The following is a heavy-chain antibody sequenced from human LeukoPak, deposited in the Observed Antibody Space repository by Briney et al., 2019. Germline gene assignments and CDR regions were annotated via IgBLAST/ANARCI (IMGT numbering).Heavy chain of an antibody. CDR1: GYTFTGYH. D-gene: IGHD6-19*01. CDR3: AIEPTGSGHPGDV. Sequence: GASVKVSCKASGYTFTGYHIHWVRQAPGQGLEWMSSINLNTAGTEYPQKFQGRVTVTRDTPVTTAYMELSTQRYDDTATYYCAIEPTGSGHPGDVWGQGTVVTVSS. CDR2: INLNTAGT. V-gene: IGHV1-2*02. J-gene: IGHJ3*01.